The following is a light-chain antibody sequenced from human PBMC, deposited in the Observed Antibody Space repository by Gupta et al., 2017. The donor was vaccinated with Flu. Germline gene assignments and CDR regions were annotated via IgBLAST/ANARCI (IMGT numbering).Light chain of an antibody. CDR2: DES. CDR1: QSVSIY. CDR3: QQRNSWPQKLT. J-gene: IGKJ5*01. Sequence: RATLSFSARQSVSIYLAWSQQQPGQAPRLHIHDESNRATGIPARFSGSGSGTDFALTISSLEPEDFAVYSCQQRNSWPQKLTFGQGTRLEIK. V-gene: IGKV3-11*01.